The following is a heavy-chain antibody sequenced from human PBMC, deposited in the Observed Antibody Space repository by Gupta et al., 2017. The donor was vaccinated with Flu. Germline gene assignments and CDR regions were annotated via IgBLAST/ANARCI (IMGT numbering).Heavy chain of an antibody. J-gene: IGHJ4*02. Sequence: QVQLQQWGAGLLKPSETLSLTCAVYGGSFSGYYWSWIRQPPGKGLEWIGEINHSGSTNYNPSLKSRVTISVDTSKNQFSLKLSSVTAADTAVYYCARVGPAAAPDDYWGQGTLVTVSS. CDR2: INHSGST. CDR3: ARVGPAAAPDDY. CDR1: GGSFSGYY. V-gene: IGHV4-34*01. D-gene: IGHD2-2*01.